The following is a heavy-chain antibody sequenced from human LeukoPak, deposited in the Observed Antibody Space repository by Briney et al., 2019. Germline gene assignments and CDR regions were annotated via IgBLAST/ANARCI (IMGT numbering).Heavy chain of an antibody. J-gene: IGHJ4*02. CDR2: INPNSGGT. D-gene: IGHD3-22*01. Sequence: ASVKVSCKASGYTFTAYYMHWVRQAPGQGLECMGWINPNSGGTNYAQKFQGRVTMTRDTSISTTSMELSRLRSDDTAVYYCARGGSDWYHYDSSGYHVWGQGTLVTVSS. V-gene: IGHV1-2*02. CDR1: GYTFTAYY. CDR3: ARGGSDWYHYDSSGYHV.